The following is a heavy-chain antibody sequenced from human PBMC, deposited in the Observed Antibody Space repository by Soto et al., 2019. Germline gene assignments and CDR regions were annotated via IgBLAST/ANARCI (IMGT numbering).Heavy chain of an antibody. CDR3: AGGLFGYYDSSGPTNHNWFDP. Sequence: PSETLSLTCTVSGGSISNSSYYWGWIRQPRGKGMEWIGSIYYSGSTYYNPSLKSRVTISVDTSKNQFSLKLSSVTAADTAAYYCAGGLFGYYDSSGPTNHNWFDPWGQGTLVTVSS. CDR2: IYYSGST. D-gene: IGHD3-22*01. V-gene: IGHV4-39*01. J-gene: IGHJ5*02. CDR1: GGSISNSSYY.